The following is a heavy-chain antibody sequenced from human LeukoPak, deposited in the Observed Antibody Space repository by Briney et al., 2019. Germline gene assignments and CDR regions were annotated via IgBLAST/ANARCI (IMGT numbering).Heavy chain of an antibody. V-gene: IGHV4-39*01. D-gene: IGHD2/OR15-2a*01. J-gene: IGHJ4*02. CDR2: IYYSGST. CDR3: ARRSMANPFDY. Sequence: PSETLSLTCTVSGGSISSSSYYWGWIRQPPGKGLEWIGGIYYSGSTYYNPSLKSRVTISVDTSKNQFSLKLSSVTAADTAVYYCARRSMANPFDYWGQGTLVTVSS. CDR1: GGSISSSSYY.